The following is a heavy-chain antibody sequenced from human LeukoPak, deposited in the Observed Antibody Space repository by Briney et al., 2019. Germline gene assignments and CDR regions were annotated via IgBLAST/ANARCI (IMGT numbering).Heavy chain of an antibody. J-gene: IGHJ4*02. CDR2: INSDGRST. Sequence: GGSLRLSCAASGFTFSRYWMHWVRQAPGKGLVWVSRINSDGRSTNYADSVSGRFTISRDNAKNTLYLQMNSLRAEDTAVYYCARDPDSSGWTSFEYWGQGALVTVSS. D-gene: IGHD6-19*01. V-gene: IGHV3-74*01. CDR1: GFTFSRYW. CDR3: ARDPDSSGWTSFEY.